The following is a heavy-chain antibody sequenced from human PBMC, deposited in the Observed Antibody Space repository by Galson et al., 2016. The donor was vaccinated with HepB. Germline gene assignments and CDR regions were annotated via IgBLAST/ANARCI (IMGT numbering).Heavy chain of an antibody. CDR1: GLIFSRYD. D-gene: IGHD1-14*01. V-gene: IGHV3-13*01. J-gene: IGHJ6*02. CDR2: IGTAGDT. Sequence: SLRLSCAASGLIFSRYDLHWVRHVTGKGLEWVSAIGTAGDTYYPGSVKGRFTISRENAKNSLYLQMNSLRDEDTAVYYCARDGGGTGGYYYYAMDVWGQGTTVTVSS. CDR3: ARDGGGTGGYYYYAMDV.